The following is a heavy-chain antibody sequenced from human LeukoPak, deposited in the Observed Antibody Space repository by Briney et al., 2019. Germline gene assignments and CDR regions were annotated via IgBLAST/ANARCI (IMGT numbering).Heavy chain of an antibody. J-gene: IGHJ6*02. Sequence: SQTLYLTCAVYGGSFSGYHWSWIRQPPGKDLEWIGEINHRGSTNYHLSLKSRVTMSVDTSKNQFSLKLSSVTAADTAVYYFQAGRGIRRVYYNGMDVWGQGATVTVSS. CDR2: INHRGST. CDR1: GGSFSGYH. V-gene: IGHV4-34*01. CDR3: QAGRGIRRVYYNGMDV. D-gene: IGHD1-1*01.